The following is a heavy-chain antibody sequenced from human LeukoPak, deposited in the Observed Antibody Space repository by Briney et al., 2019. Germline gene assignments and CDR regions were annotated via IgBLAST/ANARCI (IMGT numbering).Heavy chain of an antibody. Sequence: GGSLRLSYAASGFTFSSYAMSWVRQAPGKGLVWVSAISGSGGSTYYADSVKGRFTISRDNSKNTLYLQMNSLRAEDTAVYYCAKASYCSGGSCYLVDYWGQGTLVTVSS. CDR3: AKASYCSGGSCYLVDY. D-gene: IGHD2-15*01. V-gene: IGHV3-23*01. CDR1: GFTFSSYA. J-gene: IGHJ4*02. CDR2: ISGSGGST.